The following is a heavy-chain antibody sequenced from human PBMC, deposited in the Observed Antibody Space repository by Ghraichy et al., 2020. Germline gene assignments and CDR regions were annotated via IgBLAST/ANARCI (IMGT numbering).Heavy chain of an antibody. CDR1: GDSIDSSPYY. Sequence: SETLSLNCSVAGDSIDSSPYYWGWIRQPPGRGPEYIGSIYYTEKTYYNPSLKSRVTLAFDVSNNQFSLKLTSVTAADTAVYYCARHKGWLADDAFDIWGQGTKITVS. CDR2: IYYTEKT. J-gene: IGHJ3*02. D-gene: IGHD6-19*01. CDR3: ARHKGWLADDAFDI. V-gene: IGHV4-39*07.